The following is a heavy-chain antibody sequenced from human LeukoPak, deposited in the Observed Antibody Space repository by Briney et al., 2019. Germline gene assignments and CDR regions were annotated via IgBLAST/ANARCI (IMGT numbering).Heavy chain of an antibody. CDR2: ISSSSSYI. CDR3: ASWYYDSSGYFGYYFDY. CDR1: GFTFSSYS. Sequence: GGSLRLSCAASGFTFSSYSMNWVRQAPGKGLEWVSSISSSSSYIYYADSVKGRFTISRDNAKNSLYLQMNSLRAEDTAVYYCASWYYDSSGYFGYYFDYWGQGTLVTVSS. J-gene: IGHJ4*02. D-gene: IGHD3-22*01. V-gene: IGHV3-21*01.